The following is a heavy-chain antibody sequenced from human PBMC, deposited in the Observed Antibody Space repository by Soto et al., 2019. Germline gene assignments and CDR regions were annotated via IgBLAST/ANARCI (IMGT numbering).Heavy chain of an antibody. J-gene: IGHJ4*02. D-gene: IGHD6-13*01. CDR3: AREVRAGYSSSWDPFDY. Sequence: SETQSLTCTVSGGSISSYYWSWIRQPAGKGLEWIGRIYTSGSTNYNPSLKSRVTMSVDTSKNQFSLKLSFVTAADTAVYYCAREVRAGYSSSWDPFDYWGQGTLVTVS. V-gene: IGHV4-4*07. CDR1: GGSISSYY. CDR2: IYTSGST.